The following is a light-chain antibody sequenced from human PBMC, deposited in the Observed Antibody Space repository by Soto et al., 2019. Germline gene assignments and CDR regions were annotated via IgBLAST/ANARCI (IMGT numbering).Light chain of an antibody. J-gene: IGKJ1*01. Sequence: DIQMTQSPSSLSASVGDRVTITCRASQSISYFLNWYQQKPGKAPNLLIYTASTLQSGVPSRFSGSGSGTDFTLTISSLQPEDFGTYYCQQSYTTPTWTFGQGTKVDIK. CDR2: TAS. V-gene: IGKV1-39*01. CDR3: QQSYTTPTWT. CDR1: QSISYF.